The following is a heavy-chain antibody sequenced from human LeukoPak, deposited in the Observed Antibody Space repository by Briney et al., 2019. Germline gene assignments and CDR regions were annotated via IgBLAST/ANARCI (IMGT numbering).Heavy chain of an antibody. V-gene: IGHV4-34*01. CDR2: INHRGST. CDR3: ARRRWSSSSVIGY. J-gene: IGHJ4*02. Sequence: SETLSLTCGVNVGSLSGYYWIWIRQTPTQELEWIGEINHRGSTNYNPSLKSRVTISVDTSKNQFYLSLTSLTAADTAVYYCARRRWSSSSVIGYWGRGTRVTVSP. CDR1: VGSLSGYY. D-gene: IGHD6-6*01.